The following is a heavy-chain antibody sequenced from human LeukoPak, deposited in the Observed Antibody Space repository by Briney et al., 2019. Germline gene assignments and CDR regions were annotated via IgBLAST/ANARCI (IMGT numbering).Heavy chain of an antibody. V-gene: IGHV1-46*01. CDR2: INPSGGST. CDR1: GYTFTSYY. J-gene: IGHJ4*02. D-gene: IGHD3-9*01. CDR3: ATRGQDYDILTGYYVSDDY. Sequence: GASVKVSCKASGYTFTSYYMHWVRQAPGQGLEWMGIINPSGGSTSYAQKFQGRVTMTRDTSTSTVYMELSSLRSEDTAVYYCATRGQDYDILTGYYVSDDYWGQGTLVTVSS.